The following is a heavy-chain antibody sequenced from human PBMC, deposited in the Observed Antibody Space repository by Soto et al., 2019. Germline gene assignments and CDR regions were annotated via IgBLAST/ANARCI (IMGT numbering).Heavy chain of an antibody. CDR3: GKGAYSGSDFDY. CDR1: GFTFSSYG. J-gene: IGHJ4*02. D-gene: IGHD1-26*01. CDR2: ITYDGSNT. Sequence: QVQLGESGGGVVQPGRSLRLSCAASGFTFSSYGMHWVRQAPGKGLEWVAIITYDGSNTHYADSVKGRFTISRDNYKNTLYLHMISLRPADTAVYYCGKGAYSGSDFDYWGQGTLVTVSS. V-gene: IGHV3-30*18.